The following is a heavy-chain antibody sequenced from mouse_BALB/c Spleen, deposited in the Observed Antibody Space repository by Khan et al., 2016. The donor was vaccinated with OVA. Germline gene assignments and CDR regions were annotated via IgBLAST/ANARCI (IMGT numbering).Heavy chain of an antibody. V-gene: IGHV1-18*01. J-gene: IGHJ4*01. D-gene: IGHD3-3*01. Sequence: VRLQQSGPELVKPGASVKISCKTSGYTFTEYTLHRMKQSHGKSLEWIGVINPKNGVTSYNQKFKGKATLTVDKSSSTAYMEFRSLTSEDSAVYYCARDAGRYWGQGTSVTVSS. CDR1: GYTFTEYT. CDR3: ARDAGRY. CDR2: INPKNGVT.